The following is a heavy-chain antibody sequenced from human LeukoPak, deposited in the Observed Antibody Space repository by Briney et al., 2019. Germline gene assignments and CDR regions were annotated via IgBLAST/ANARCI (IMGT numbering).Heavy chain of an antibody. D-gene: IGHD3-9*01. CDR2: IRPNSGGT. CDR1: GYTFGACY. CDR3: ARSPHILTGEKIEY. V-gene: IGHV1-2*02. Sequence: ASVTVSFTASGYTFGACYMYWVRQAPGHGGEGLGWIRPNSGGTNCAEKFQGRVIMTRDTSIRTAYTEVITLRSGDTAAYYGARSPHILTGEKIEYWGQGTRVTVSS. J-gene: IGHJ4*02.